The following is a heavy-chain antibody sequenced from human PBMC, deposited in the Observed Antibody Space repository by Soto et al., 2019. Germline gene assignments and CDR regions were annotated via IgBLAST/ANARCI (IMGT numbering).Heavy chain of an antibody. V-gene: IGHV1-3*01. D-gene: IGHD1-26*01. Sequence: ASVKVSCKSSGYTFTGYAMHWVRQAPGQRLEWMGWINAGNGNTKYSQKFQGRVTITRDTSASTAYMELSSLRSEDTAVYYCARGGATANRFDYWGQGTLVTVSS. CDR1: GYTFTGYA. CDR3: ARGGATANRFDY. CDR2: INAGNGNT. J-gene: IGHJ4*02.